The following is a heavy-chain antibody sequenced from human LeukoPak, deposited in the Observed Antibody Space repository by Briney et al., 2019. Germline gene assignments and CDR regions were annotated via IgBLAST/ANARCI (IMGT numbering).Heavy chain of an antibody. CDR1: GFTFSNYA. CDR2: ISGSGTYT. Sequence: GGSLRLSCAASGFTFSNYAMSWVRQAPGKGLEWVSAISGSGTYTYYADSVKGRFTISRDNSRNTLHLQMNSLRAEDTAVYYCAKDSSSSGFSAACNFDYWGQGTLVAVSS. J-gene: IGHJ4*02. CDR3: AKDSSSSGFSAACNFDY. V-gene: IGHV3-23*01. D-gene: IGHD6-19*01.